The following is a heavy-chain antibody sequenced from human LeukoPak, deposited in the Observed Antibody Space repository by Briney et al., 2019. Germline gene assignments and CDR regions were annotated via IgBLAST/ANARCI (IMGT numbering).Heavy chain of an antibody. CDR1: GFTFSSYA. CDR3: ASPLIVGATTGYFDY. V-gene: IGHV3-30-3*01. Sequence: GRSLRLSCAASGFTFSSYAMHWVRQAPGKGLEWVAVISYDGSNKYYADSVKGRLTISRDNSKNTLYLQMNGLRAEDTAVYYCASPLIVGATTGYFDYWGQGTLVTVSS. D-gene: IGHD1-26*01. CDR2: ISYDGSNK. J-gene: IGHJ4*02.